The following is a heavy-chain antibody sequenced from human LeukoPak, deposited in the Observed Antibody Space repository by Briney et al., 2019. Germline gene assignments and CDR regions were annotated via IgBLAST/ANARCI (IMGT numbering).Heavy chain of an antibody. J-gene: IGHJ6*02. CDR3: ARHSSSWYDYYYYGMDV. CDR2: ISAYNGNT. D-gene: IGHD6-13*01. Sequence: WASVKVSCKASGYTFTSYGISWVRQAPGQGLEWMGWISAYNGNTNYAQKLQGRVTTTTDTSTSTAYMELRSLRSDDTAVYYCARHSSSWYDYYYYGMDVWGQGTTVTVSS. V-gene: IGHV1-18*01. CDR1: GYTFTSYG.